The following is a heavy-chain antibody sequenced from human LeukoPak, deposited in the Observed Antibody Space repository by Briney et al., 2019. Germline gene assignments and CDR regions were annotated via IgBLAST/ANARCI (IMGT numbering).Heavy chain of an antibody. CDR2: IYYSGST. CDR3: ARRRRSSWAFDY. CDR1: GGSISSYY. D-gene: IGHD6-13*01. J-gene: IGHJ4*02. Sequence: PSETLSLTCTVSGGSISSYYWSWIRQPPGKGLEWIGCIYYSGSTNYNPSLKSRVTISVDTSKNQFSLKLSSVTAADTAVYYCARRRRSSWAFDYWGQGTLATVSS. V-gene: IGHV4-59*08.